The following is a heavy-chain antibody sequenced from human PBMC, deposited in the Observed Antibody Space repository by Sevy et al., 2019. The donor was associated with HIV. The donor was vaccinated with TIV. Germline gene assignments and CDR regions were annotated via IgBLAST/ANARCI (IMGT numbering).Heavy chain of an antibody. Sequence: ASVKVSCKASGYTFNAYFMHCVRQAPGQGLEWMGRINPNSGDTTYAQKFQGRVTMSRDTSISTAYMELHRLTSDDTDVYYCARAYYYDSSAYRFDDWGQGTLVTVSS. V-gene: IGHV1-2*05. J-gene: IGHJ4*02. CDR2: INPNSGDT. CDR1: GYTFNAYF. CDR3: ARAYYYDSSAYRFDD. D-gene: IGHD3-22*01.